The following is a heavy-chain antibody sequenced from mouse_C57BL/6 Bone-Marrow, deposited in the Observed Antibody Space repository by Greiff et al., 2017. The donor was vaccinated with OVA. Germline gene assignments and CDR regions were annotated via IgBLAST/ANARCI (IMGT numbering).Heavy chain of an antibody. CDR2: IDPSDSET. D-gene: IGHD1-1*01. CDR3: ARSRGSSYPYYFDY. J-gene: IGHJ2*01. Sequence: QVHVKQSGAELVRPGSSVKLSCKASGYTFTSYWMHWVKQRPIQGLEWIGNIDPSDSETHYNQKFKDKATLTVDKSSSTAYMQLSSLTSEDSAVYYCARSRGSSYPYYFDYWGQGTTLTVSS. CDR1: GYTFTSYW. V-gene: IGHV1-52*01.